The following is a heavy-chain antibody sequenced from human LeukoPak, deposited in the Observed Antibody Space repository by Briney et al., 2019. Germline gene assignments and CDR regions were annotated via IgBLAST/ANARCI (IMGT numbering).Heavy chain of an antibody. CDR2: VSSNGAKT. V-gene: IGHV3-23*01. J-gene: IGHJ2*01. CDR3: ARAKPADFDL. CDR1: GFTFSSYA. Sequence: GGSLRLSCAASGFTFSSYAITWVRQAPGKGLEWVSAVSSNGAKTYYADSVKGRFTISRDNAKNTAYLEMNSLRAEDTAVYYCARAKPADFDLWGRGTLLTVSS.